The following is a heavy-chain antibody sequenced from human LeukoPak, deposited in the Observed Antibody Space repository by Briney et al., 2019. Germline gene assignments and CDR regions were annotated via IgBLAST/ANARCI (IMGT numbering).Heavy chain of an antibody. V-gene: IGHV4-34*01. CDR3: ARGEINWNDRRMSSPLWRFDP. CDR1: GGSXSGYY. D-gene: IGHD1-1*01. CDR2: MNHSGST. J-gene: IGHJ5*02. Sequence: TLSLTXXVYGGSXSGYYWSWIRQPPGKGLEWIGEMNHSGSTNYNPSLKRGVTISVDPSKNQFSLKLSSVTAADTAVYYCARGEINWNDRRMSSPLWRFDPWGQGTLVTVSS.